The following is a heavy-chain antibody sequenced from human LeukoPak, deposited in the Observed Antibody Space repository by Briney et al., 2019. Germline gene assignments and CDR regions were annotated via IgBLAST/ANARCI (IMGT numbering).Heavy chain of an antibody. CDR2: IRKDGIEK. J-gene: IGHJ4*02. CDR3: ARDFASNYYFRF. D-gene: IGHD4-11*01. CDR1: GFTFSDYW. V-gene: IGHV3-7*01. Sequence: GGSLRLSCAASGFTFSDYWMNWVRQAPGKGLEWVANIRKDGIEKYYVDSMKGRFTVSRDNAKNSLYLQMNSLRAEDTAVYYCARDFASNYYFRFWGQGTLVAVSS.